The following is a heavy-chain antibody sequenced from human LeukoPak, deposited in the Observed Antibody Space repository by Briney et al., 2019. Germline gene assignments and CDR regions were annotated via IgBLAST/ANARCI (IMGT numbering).Heavy chain of an antibody. D-gene: IGHD7-27*01. J-gene: IGHJ4*02. V-gene: IGHV1-8*01. CDR1: GYILTKYA. CDR3: ARGPPNWGYDY. Sequence: ASVKVSCKASGYILTKYAVNWVRQAPGQGLEWMGWMSPNSGDTGYAQKFQDRVTMTRNTSISTAYMELSSLRSDDTAVYYCARGPPNWGYDYWGPGTLVTVSS. CDR2: MSPNSGDT.